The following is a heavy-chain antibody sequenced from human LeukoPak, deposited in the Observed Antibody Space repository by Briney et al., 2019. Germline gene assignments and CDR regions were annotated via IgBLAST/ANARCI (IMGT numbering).Heavy chain of an antibody. D-gene: IGHD3-3*01. CDR3: ARALWSGYYIYYYYGMDV. CDR2: VNPNSGNT. Sequence: GASVKVSCKASGYTFTSYDINWVRQATGQGLEWMGWVNPNSGNTGYAQKFQGRVTITRNTSISTAYMELSSLRSEDTAVYYCARALWSGYYIYYYYGMDVWGQGTTVTVSS. V-gene: IGHV1-8*01. CDR1: GYTFTSYD. J-gene: IGHJ6*02.